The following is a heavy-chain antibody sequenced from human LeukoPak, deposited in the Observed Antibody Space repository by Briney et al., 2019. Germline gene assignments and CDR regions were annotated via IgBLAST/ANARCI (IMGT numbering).Heavy chain of an antibody. CDR3: ATWDSGRYSQIDN. V-gene: IGHV4-39*01. D-gene: IGHD1-26*01. CDR2: IYYAGDT. CDR1: GGPVSSSSYY. Sequence: SGTLSLTCTVSGGPVSSSSYYWGWVRQSPEKGLECIGTIYYAGDTYYNPSLESRRTISVDTSKNQFSLKLRSVTAADTAVYYCATWDSGRYSQIDNWGQGTLVTVSS. J-gene: IGHJ4*02.